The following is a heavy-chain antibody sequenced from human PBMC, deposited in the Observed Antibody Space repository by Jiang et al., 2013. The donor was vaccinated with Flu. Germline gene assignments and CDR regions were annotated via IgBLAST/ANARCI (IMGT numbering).Heavy chain of an antibody. V-gene: IGHV4-59*02. J-gene: IGHJ1*01. CDR3: ATGRFAYGSEH. Sequence: PGLVMPSETLSVNCTFPLASVTQYYWSWIRQPPGKGLEWIGYVFYSGSSVIPSTNYNPSFKSRVTISLDMSKGQFSLHVKSVTPADTAVYFCATGRFAYGSEHWGQGAPVTVST. CDR1: LASVTQYY. CDR2: VFYSGSSVIPST. D-gene: IGHD3-10*01.